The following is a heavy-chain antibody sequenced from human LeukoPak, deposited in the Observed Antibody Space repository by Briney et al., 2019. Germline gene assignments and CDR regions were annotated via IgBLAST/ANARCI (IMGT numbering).Heavy chain of an antibody. J-gene: IGHJ4*02. CDR3: ARRDNYDY. CDR1: GFTFSSYA. D-gene: IGHD2-15*01. Sequence: PGGSLRLSCAASGFTFSSYAMSWVRQAPGKGLEWVSTISGSGGSIYYADSVKGRFTISRDNSKNTLFLQMNSLRAEDTAVYYCARRDNYDYWGQGTLVTVSS. V-gene: IGHV3-23*01. CDR2: ISGSGGSI.